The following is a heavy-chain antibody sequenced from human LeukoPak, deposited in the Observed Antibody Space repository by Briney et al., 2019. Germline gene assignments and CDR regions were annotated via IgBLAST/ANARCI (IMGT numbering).Heavy chain of an antibody. V-gene: IGHV3-23*01. J-gene: IGHJ4*02. Sequence: GALRLSCAASGFTFSSYATSWVRQAPGKGLEWVSAISGSGGSTYYADSVKGRFTTSRDNSKNTLYLQMNSLRAEDTAVYYCAKGPGDFDYWGQGTLVTVSS. CDR2: ISGSGGST. CDR1: GFTFSSYA. CDR3: AKGPGDFDY.